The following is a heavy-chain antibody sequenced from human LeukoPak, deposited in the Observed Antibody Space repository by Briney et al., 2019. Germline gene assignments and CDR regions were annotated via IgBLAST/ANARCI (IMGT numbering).Heavy chain of an antibody. CDR2: ISTHGSTT. CDR3: ARGFRHTAMFLDH. D-gene: IGHD5-18*01. V-gene: IGHV3-48*03. J-gene: IGHJ4*02. CDR1: GFTFSTSE. Sequence: PGGSLRLSCAASGFTFSTSEMNWVRQAPGRGLGWISCISTHGSTTYYADSVRGRFTISRDNAENSLYLQMNSLRAEDTAVYYCARGFRHTAMFLDHWGQGNLVTVSS.